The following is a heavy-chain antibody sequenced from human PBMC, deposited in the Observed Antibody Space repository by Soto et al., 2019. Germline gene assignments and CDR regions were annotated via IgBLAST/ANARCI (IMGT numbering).Heavy chain of an antibody. J-gene: IGHJ6*03. V-gene: IGHV1-18*01. CDR2: ISAYNGNT. D-gene: IGHD6-19*01. Sequence: ASVKVSCKASGYTFTSYGISWVRQAPGQGLEWMGWISAYNGNTNYAQKLQGRVTMTTDTSTSTAYMELRSLRSDDTAVYYCARFVAEVAGIHYYYYYMDVWGKGTTVTVSS. CDR3: ARFVAEVAGIHYYYYYMDV. CDR1: GYTFTSYG.